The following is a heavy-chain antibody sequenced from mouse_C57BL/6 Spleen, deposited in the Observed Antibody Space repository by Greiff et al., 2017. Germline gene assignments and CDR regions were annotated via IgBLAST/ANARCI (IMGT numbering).Heavy chain of an antibody. CDR1: GYTFTSYW. CDR2: INPSDGGT. CDR3: ARYDDYDDLDY. V-gene: IGHV1-53*01. Sequence: VQLQQPGAELVKPGSSVKLSCKASGYTFTSYWMYWVKQRPGQGLEWIGNINPSDGGTNYNEKFKDKATLTVDKSSSTAYMQLSSLTSEDSAVYYCARYDDYDDLDYWGQGTTVTVSS. D-gene: IGHD2-4*01. J-gene: IGHJ2*01.